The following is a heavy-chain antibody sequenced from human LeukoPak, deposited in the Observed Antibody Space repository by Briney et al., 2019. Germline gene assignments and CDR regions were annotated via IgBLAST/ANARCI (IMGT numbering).Heavy chain of an antibody. Sequence: PSETLSLTCTVSGGSISDYYWSWIRQSPVKGLEWIAYLYYSGNTNYNPSLKIRLTISRDIAKNQFSLKLNSVTSADTAVYYCARGEEEDLVDNWGQGALVTVSS. V-gene: IGHV4-59*01. CDR3: ARGEEEDLVDN. CDR2: LYYSGNT. CDR1: GGSISDYY. J-gene: IGHJ4*02. D-gene: IGHD1-26*01.